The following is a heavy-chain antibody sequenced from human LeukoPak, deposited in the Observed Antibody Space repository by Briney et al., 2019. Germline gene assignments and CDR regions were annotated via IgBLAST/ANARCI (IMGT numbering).Heavy chain of an antibody. CDR3: ARDAFTGSYGMDV. J-gene: IGHJ6*02. D-gene: IGHD7-27*01. CDR2: ISGGST. Sequence: GGSLRLSCAASGFTVSSNEMSWVRQAPGKGLEWVSSISGGSTYYADSRKGRFTISRDNSKNTLHLQMNSLRAEDTAVYYCARDAFTGSYGMDVWGQGTTVTVSS. V-gene: IGHV3-38-3*01. CDR1: GFTVSSNE.